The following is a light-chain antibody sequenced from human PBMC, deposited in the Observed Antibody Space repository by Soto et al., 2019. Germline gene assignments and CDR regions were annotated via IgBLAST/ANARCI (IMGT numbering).Light chain of an antibody. V-gene: IGLV2-14*01. Sequence: QSALTQPASVSGSPGQSITISCTGTSSDVGGYNYVSWYQQHPGKAPKLMIYDVSNRPSGVSNRFSGSKSGNTASLTISGLHAEDEADYYCSSYTSIITPLDVVFGGGTKVTVL. CDR1: SSDVGGYNY. CDR2: DVS. J-gene: IGLJ2*01. CDR3: SSYTSIITPLDVV.